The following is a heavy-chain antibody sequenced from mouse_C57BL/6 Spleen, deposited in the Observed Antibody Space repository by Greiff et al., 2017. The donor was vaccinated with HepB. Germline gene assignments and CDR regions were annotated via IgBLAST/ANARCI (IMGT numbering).Heavy chain of an antibody. CDR2: IWSDGST. J-gene: IGHJ4*01. V-gene: IGHV2-6-1*01. D-gene: IGHD1-1*01. Sequence: QVQLKESGPGLVAPSQSLSITCTVSGFSLTSYGVHWVRQPPGKGLEWLVVIWSDGSTTYNSALKSRLSISKDNSKSQVFLKMNSLQTDDTAMYYCARHYYGGRSTDYAMDYWGQGTSVTVSS. CDR1: GFSLTSYG. CDR3: ARHYYGGRSTDYAMDY.